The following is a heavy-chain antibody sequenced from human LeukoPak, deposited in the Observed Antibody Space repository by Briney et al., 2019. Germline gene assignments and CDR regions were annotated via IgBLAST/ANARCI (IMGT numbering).Heavy chain of an antibody. Sequence: GESLKISCKGSGYSFTSYWIGWARQMPGKGLEWMGIIYPGDSDTRYSPSFQGQVTISADKSISTAYLQWSSLKASDTAMYYCARQGGPDYYDSSGYYYPYYFDYWGQGTLVTVSS. D-gene: IGHD3-22*01. J-gene: IGHJ4*02. CDR2: IYPGDSDT. V-gene: IGHV5-51*01. CDR3: ARQGGPDYYDSSGYYYPYYFDY. CDR1: GYSFTSYW.